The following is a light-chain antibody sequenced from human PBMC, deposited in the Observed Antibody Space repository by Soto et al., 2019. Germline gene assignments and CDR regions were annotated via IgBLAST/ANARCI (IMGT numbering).Light chain of an antibody. CDR2: GAS. CDR3: QQYGSSPRT. CDR1: QSVSNNY. J-gene: IGKJ1*01. V-gene: IGKV3-20*01. Sequence: EIALTQSPCTLSLSPGERATLSCRASQSVSNNYLAWYQQKPGQAPRLLMYGASSRATGIPERFSGSGSGTDFTLTISRLEPEDFAVYYCQQYGSSPRTFGQGTKVDIK.